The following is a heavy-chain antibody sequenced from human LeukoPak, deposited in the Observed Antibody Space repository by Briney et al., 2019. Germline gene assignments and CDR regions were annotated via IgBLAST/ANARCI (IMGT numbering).Heavy chain of an antibody. D-gene: IGHD6-6*01. CDR2: INLNSGGT. CDR1: GYTFTSYY. CDR3: ARESLAAREGEEGNWFYP. Sequence: GASVTVSCTASGYTFTSYYMYWVRLAHGPGIEWVGMINLNSGGTNYSHKFQGRGTMTRDTSTSKDYLQLSRLRSDDTAVYYCARESLAAREGEEGNWFYPWGQGTLVTVSS. J-gene: IGHJ5*02. V-gene: IGHV1-2*02.